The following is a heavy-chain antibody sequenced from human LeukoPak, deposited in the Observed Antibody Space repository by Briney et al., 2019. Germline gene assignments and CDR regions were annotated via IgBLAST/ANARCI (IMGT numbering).Heavy chain of an antibody. CDR1: GFTFSSYS. CDR3: ARCGTSCYDGMDV. D-gene: IGHD2-2*01. CDR2: ISSSSSYI. J-gene: IGHJ6*02. Sequence: PGGSLRLSCAASGFTFSSYSMNWVRQAPGKGLEWVSSISSSSSYIYYADSVKGRFTISRDNAKNSLYLQMNSLRAEDTAVYYCARCGTSCYDGMDVWGQGTTVIVSS. V-gene: IGHV3-21*01.